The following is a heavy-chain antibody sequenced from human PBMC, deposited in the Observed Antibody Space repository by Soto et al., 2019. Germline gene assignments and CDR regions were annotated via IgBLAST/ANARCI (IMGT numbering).Heavy chain of an antibody. Sequence: EVQLVESGGGLVQPGESLRLSCAASGFTFNNDWMHWVRLAAGKGLVWVSRINMDGSSTNDADSVKGRFTICRDNARKTPYLQMNSMRAEETGVYYCARGPRGVYGNDYWGQGALVTVSS. CDR2: INMDGSST. V-gene: IGHV3-74*01. CDR3: ARGPRGVYGNDY. CDR1: GFTFNNDW. D-gene: IGHD2-8*02. J-gene: IGHJ4*02.